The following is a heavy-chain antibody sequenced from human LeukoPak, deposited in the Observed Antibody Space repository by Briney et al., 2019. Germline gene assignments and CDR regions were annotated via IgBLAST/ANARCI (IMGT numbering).Heavy chain of an antibody. CDR3: AKHPTIVRIRLFGY. J-gene: IGHJ4*02. CDR2: ISGSGGST. Sequence: GGSLRLSCAASGFTFSSYSMNWVRQAPGKGLEWVSAISGSGGSTYYADSVKGRFTISRDNSKNTLYLQMNSLRAEDTAVYYCAKHPTIVRIRLFGYWGQGTLVTVST. D-gene: IGHD3-10*01. CDR1: GFTFSSYS. V-gene: IGHV3-23*01.